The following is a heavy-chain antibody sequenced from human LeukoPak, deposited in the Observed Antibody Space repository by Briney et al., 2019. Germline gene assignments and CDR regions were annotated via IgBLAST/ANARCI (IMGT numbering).Heavy chain of an antibody. D-gene: IGHD6-6*01. J-gene: IGHJ6*03. CDR2: IYYSGST. Sequence: SETLSLTCTVSGASISGYYWSWIRQPPGKGLEWIGYIYYSGSTNYNPSLKSRVTMPVDTSKNQFSLKLSSMTAADTAVYHCARYLRSSSTYYMDVWGKGTTVTVSS. CDR3: ARYLRSSSTYYMDV. CDR1: GASISGYY. V-gene: IGHV4-59*01.